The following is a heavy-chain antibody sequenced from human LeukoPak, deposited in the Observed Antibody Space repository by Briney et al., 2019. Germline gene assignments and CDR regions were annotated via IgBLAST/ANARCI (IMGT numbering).Heavy chain of an antibody. J-gene: IGHJ4*02. CDR2: MNPNSGNT. Sequence: ASVKVSCKASGYTFTSYDINRVRQATGQGLEWMGWMNPNSGNTGYAQKFQGRATMTRNTSISTAYMELSSLRSEDTAVYYCARGPLWGAVTGTDYWGQGTLVTVSS. V-gene: IGHV1-8*01. D-gene: IGHD6-19*01. CDR3: ARGPLWGAVTGTDY. CDR1: GYTFTSYD.